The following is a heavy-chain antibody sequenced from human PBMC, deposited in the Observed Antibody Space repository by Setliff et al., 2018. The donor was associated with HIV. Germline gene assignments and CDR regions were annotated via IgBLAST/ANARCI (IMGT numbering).Heavy chain of an antibody. Sequence: SETLSLTCAVYGGSFSGYYWSWIRQPPGKGLEWIGEIYHSGSTNYNPSLKSRVTISVDKSKNQFSLKLSSVTAADTAVYYCARLGPSIDPRWLQYFDYWGQGTLVTVSS. CDR2: IYHSGST. D-gene: IGHD5-12*01. V-gene: IGHV4-34*01. CDR3: ARLGPSIDPRWLQYFDY. J-gene: IGHJ4*02. CDR1: GGSFSGYY.